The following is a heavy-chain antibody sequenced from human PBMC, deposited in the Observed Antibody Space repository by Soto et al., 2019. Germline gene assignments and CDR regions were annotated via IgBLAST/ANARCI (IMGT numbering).Heavy chain of an antibody. J-gene: IGHJ4*02. Sequence: QVQLQESGPGLLKPSETLSLTCSVSGGSVSDKTYYWRWIRQPPGKRLEWIGYVDYSGTTNYTPSLRSRVTISVDLSKNRFSLRLRSVTTAETAHYNCARTTAVPNTLRSRYFFNYWGQGTLVTVSS. CDR2: VDYSGTT. V-gene: IGHV4-61*01. D-gene: IGHD4-17*01. CDR1: GGSVSDKTYY. CDR3: ARTTAVPNTLRSRYFFNY.